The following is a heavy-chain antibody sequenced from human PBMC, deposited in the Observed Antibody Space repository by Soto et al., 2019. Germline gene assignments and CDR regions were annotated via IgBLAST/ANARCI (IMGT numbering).Heavy chain of an antibody. V-gene: IGHV1-8*01. CDR3: TRSGNNLDTQXI. CDR2: TNPNTGDT. D-gene: IGHD5-12*01. CDR1: GYMFTSYD. J-gene: IGHJ3*02. Sequence: WASVKVSCKASGYMFTSYDLNWVRQASGQGLEWMGWTNPNTGDTGYAQKFQGRVTMTMDASISTAYLEVSSLRSEDTAVYYCTRSGNNLDTQXIWSQGTMVTVSS.